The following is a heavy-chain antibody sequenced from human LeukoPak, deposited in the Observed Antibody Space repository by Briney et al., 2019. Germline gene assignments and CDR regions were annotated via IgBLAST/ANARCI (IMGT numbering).Heavy chain of an antibody. V-gene: IGHV1-2*06. CDR2: INPNSGGT. CDR3: ARGYYDRSGYYLVDY. J-gene: IGHJ4*02. CDR1: GYTFTGYY. Sequence: VASVKVPCKASGYTFTGYYMHWVRQAPGQGLEWMGRINPNSGGTNYAQKFQGRVTMTRDTSISTAYMELSRLRSDDTAVYYCARGYYDRSGYYLVDYWGQGTLVTVSS. D-gene: IGHD3-22*01.